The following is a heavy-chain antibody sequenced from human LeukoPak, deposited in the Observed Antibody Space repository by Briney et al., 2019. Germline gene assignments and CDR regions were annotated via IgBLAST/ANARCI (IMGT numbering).Heavy chain of an antibody. CDR3: ARGLPADS. J-gene: IGHJ4*02. CDR1: GFTFSSYG. Sequence: GGSLRLSCAASGFTFSSYGMHWVRQAPGKGLEWVAIIWYDGSIKYYADSVKGRFTISRDDSKNTLYLQMNSLRADDTAVYYCARGLPADSWGQGTLVTVSS. CDR2: IWYDGSIK. V-gene: IGHV3-33*01.